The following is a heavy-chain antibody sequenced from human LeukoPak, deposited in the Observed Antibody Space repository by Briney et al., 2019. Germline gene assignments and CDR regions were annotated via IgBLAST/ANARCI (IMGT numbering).Heavy chain of an antibody. D-gene: IGHD6-13*01. CDR3: ARDVSSSWADAFDI. V-gene: IGHV3-21*01. CDR2: ISSSSSYI. Sequence: RGSLRLSCAASGFTLSSYSMNWVRQAPGKGLEWVSSISSSSSYIYYADSVKGRFTISRDNAKNSLYLQMNSLRAEGTAVYYCARDVSSSWADAFDIWGQGTMVTVSS. J-gene: IGHJ3*02. CDR1: GFTLSSYS.